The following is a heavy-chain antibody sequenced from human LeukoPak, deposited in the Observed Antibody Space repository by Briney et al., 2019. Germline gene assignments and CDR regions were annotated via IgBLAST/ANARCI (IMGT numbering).Heavy chain of an antibody. J-gene: IGHJ5*02. CDR3: ARGRPVLLWFGEPSNWFDP. D-gene: IGHD3-10*01. CDR1: GGSFSGYY. Sequence: PSETLSLTCAVYGGSFSGYYWRWIRQPPGKGLEWIGEINHSGSTNYNPSLKSRVTISVDTSKNQFSLKLSSVTAADTAVYYCARGRPVLLWFGEPSNWFDPWGQGTLVTVSS. V-gene: IGHV4-34*01. CDR2: INHSGST.